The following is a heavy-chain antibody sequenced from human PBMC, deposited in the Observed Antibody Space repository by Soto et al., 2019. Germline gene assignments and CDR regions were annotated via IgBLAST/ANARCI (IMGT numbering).Heavy chain of an antibody. J-gene: IGHJ3*02. CDR3: ASWLEREHAYDI. CDR1: GLTVRGKKY. CDR2: LYDVDGT. Sequence: GGSLRLSCAALGLTVRGKKYITWVRQAPGKGLEWVSALYDVDGTYYADSAKGRFTISRDNSNNIIYLQMNSLGPDDTAVYYCASWLEREHAYDIWGLGTMFTVSS. V-gene: IGHV3-53*01. D-gene: IGHD1-1*01.